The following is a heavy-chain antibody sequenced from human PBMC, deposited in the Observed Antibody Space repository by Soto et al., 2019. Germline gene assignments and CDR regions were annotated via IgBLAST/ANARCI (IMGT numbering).Heavy chain of an antibody. D-gene: IGHD5-12*01. CDR1: GGSISSSSYY. Sequence: PSETLSLTCTVSGGSISSSSYYWGWIRQPPGKGLEWIGSIYYSGSTYYNPSLKSRVTISVDTSKNQFSLKLSSVTAADTAVYYCARHSGKMYGGYKDYWGQGTLVTVS. J-gene: IGHJ4*02. V-gene: IGHV4-39*01. CDR3: ARHSGKMYGGYKDY. CDR2: IYYSGST.